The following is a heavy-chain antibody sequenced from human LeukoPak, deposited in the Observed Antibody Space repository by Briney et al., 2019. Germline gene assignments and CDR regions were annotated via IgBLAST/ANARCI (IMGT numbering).Heavy chain of an antibody. D-gene: IGHD2-2*02. CDR3: ASRDYTSSKY. Sequence: GGSLRLSCAASGFAFSRYWMHWVRQAPGKGLVWVSDINSDGSITRYADSVKGRFTISRDNAKNTLYLQMNSLRAEDTAVYCCASRDYTSSKYWGQGTLVTVSS. CDR1: GFAFSRYW. CDR2: INSDGSIT. J-gene: IGHJ4*02. V-gene: IGHV3-74*01.